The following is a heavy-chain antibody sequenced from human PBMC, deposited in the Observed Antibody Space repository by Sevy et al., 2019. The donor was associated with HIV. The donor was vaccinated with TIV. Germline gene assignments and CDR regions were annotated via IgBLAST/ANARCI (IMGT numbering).Heavy chain of an antibody. CDR1: GFTFNNYA. CDR3: AKGGSTSGYYLNYFAY. V-gene: IGHV3-23*01. CDR2: VSGGGDTT. D-gene: IGHD3-22*01. Sequence: GGSLRLSCAASGFTFNNYAMTWVRQAPGKGLEWVSAVSGGGDTTYYAESVKGRFTISRDNSKNTLYLQMNSLRAEDTAVYYCAKGGSTSGYYLNYFAYWGQGTLVTVSS. J-gene: IGHJ4*02.